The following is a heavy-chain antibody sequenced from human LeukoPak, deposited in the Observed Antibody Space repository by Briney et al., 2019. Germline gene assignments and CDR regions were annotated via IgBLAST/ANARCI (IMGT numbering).Heavy chain of an antibody. CDR1: GFTFSSFS. CDR2: ISSGSSYI. D-gene: IGHD6-6*01. J-gene: IGHJ5*02. Sequence: PGGPLRLSCAASGFTFSSFSMNWVRQAPGKGLEWLASISSGSSYIYYVDSVKGRFTISRDNAKNSLYLQMNSLRAEDTAVYYCARPPFEYSSSSGWFDPWGQGTLVTVSS. V-gene: IGHV3-21*01. CDR3: ARPPFEYSSSSGWFDP.